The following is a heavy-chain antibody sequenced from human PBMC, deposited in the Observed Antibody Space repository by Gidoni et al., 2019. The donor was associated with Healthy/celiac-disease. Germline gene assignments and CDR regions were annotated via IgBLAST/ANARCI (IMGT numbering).Heavy chain of an antibody. D-gene: IGHD1-26*01. J-gene: IGHJ4*02. CDR2: ISSSSSYI. Sequence: EVQLVESGGGLVKPGGSLRISCAASGFTFSSYSMNWVRQAPGKGLEWVSSISSSSSYIYYADSVKGRFTISRDNAKNSLYLQMNSLRAEDTAVYYCAREDSGSYFLDYWGQGTLVTVSS. V-gene: IGHV3-21*01. CDR1: GFTFSSYS. CDR3: AREDSGSYFLDY.